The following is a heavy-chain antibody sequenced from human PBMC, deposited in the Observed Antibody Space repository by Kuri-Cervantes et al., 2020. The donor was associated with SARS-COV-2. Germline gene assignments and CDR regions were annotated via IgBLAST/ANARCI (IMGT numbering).Heavy chain of an antibody. D-gene: IGHD4-17*01. CDR3: ARGYSDYGDRYFDL. CDR2: ISYDGSNK. CDR1: GFTFSSYA. Sequence: GGSLRLSCAASGFTFSSYAMHWVRQAPGKGLEWVAVISYDGSNKYYADSVKGRFTISRDNSKNTLYLQMYSLRAEDTAVYYCARGYSDYGDRYFDLWGRGTLVTVSS. V-gene: IGHV3-30*03. J-gene: IGHJ2*01.